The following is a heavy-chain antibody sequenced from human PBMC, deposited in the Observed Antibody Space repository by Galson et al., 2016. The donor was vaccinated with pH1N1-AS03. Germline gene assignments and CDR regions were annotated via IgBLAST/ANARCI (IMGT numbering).Heavy chain of an antibody. J-gene: IGHJ4*02. CDR1: GGSFNNYY. CDR2: INHSGST. D-gene: IGHD4-23*01. V-gene: IGHV4-34*01. Sequence: ETLSLTCAVYGGSFNNYYWNWIRQSPGKGLEWVGEINHSGSTDYNPSLKSRVAISVDTSKNQFSLRLTSVTAADTAVYYCARALKTPLPYWGPGTLVTVSS. CDR3: ARALKTPLPY.